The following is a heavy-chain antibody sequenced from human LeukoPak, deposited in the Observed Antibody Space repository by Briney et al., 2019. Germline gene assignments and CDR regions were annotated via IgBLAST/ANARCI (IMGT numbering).Heavy chain of an antibody. CDR1: GXSISSSSDY. J-gene: IGHJ5*02. CDR3: ARLLKFDSSGYYKPNWFDP. Sequence: SETLSLTCTVSGXSISSSSDYWVWIRQPPGKGLEWIGSIYYSGNTNYNPSLKSRLTISVDTSKNQFSLKLSSVTAADTAVYYCARLLKFDSSGYYKPNWFDPWGQGTLVTVSS. V-gene: IGHV4-39*01. D-gene: IGHD3-22*01. CDR2: IYYSGNT.